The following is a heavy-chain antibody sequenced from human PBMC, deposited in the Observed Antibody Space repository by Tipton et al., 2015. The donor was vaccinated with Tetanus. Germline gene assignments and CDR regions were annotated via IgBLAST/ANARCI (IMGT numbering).Heavy chain of an antibody. CDR2: IYNTGNT. CDR3: VRHVSGMFSGFDSNF. D-gene: IGHD5-12*01. CDR1: GASISRTNYY. Sequence: TLSLTCTVSGASISRTNYYWGWIRQPPGKGLEWIGSIYNTGNTYYNPSLGSRVTMSVDTSKSQFSLRLSSVTAADTAVYYCVRHVSGMFSGFDSNFWGQGTLVAVSS. J-gene: IGHJ4*02. V-gene: IGHV4-39*01.